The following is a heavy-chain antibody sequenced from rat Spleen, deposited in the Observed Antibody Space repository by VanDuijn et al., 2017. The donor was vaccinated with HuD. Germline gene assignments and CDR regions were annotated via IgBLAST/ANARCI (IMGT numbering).Heavy chain of an antibody. CDR1: GFTFSDYA. CDR3: ARRGNSVFWNFDF. V-gene: IGHV5-17*01. D-gene: IGHD4-4*01. CDR2: IIYDGSAA. J-gene: IGHJ1*01. Sequence: EVQLVESGGGLVQPGRSLKLSCVASGFTFSDYAMAWVRQAPKKGLEWVATIIYDGSAAYYRDSVKGRFTISRDNAKSSLYLQMDSLRSEDTATYYCARRGNSVFWNFDFWGPGTMVSVSS.